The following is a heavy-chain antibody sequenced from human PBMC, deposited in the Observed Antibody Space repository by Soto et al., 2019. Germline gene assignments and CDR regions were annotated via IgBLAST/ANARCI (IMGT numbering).Heavy chain of an antibody. J-gene: IGHJ5*02. Sequence: SETLSLTCTVSGGSISSGGYYWSWIRQHPGKGLEWIGYIYYSGSTYYNPSLKSRVTISVDTSKNQFSLKLSSVTAADTAVYYCARDAPYYDILTGPNNWFAPWGQGTLVTVSS. CDR1: GGSISSGGYY. CDR2: IYYSGST. CDR3: ARDAPYYDILTGPNNWFAP. D-gene: IGHD3-9*01. V-gene: IGHV4-31*03.